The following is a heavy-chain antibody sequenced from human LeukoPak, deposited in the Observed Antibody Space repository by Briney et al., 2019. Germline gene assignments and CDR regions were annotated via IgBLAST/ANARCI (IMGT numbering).Heavy chain of an antibody. CDR3: ARHECGGWYIDY. CDR2: IYQEEYNI. Sequence: GEPLKISCRGSGYSFSNYWIGWGGRLPGKGLEWMMIIYQEEYNIIYRPSSQGKVTISVDKSISTAYLQWSSLKASDTAIYYCARHECGGWYIDYWGQGTLVTVSS. V-gene: IGHV5-51*01. D-gene: IGHD6-19*01. CDR1: GYSFSNYW. J-gene: IGHJ4*02.